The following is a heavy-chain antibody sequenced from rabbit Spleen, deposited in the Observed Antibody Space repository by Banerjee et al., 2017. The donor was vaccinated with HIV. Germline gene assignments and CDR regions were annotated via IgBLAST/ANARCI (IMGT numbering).Heavy chain of an antibody. CDR3: ARDTSSSFSSYGMDL. D-gene: IGHD1-1*01. Sequence: QSLEESGGDLVKPGASLTLTCIASGVSFSGDSYMCWVRQAPGKGLEWIACIDAGSSGFTYFANWAKGRFTISKTSSTTVTLQMTSLTAADTATYFCARDTSSSFSSYGMDLWGQAPSSPS. CDR2: IDAGSSGFT. CDR1: GVSFSGDSY. V-gene: IGHV1S40*01. J-gene: IGHJ6*01.